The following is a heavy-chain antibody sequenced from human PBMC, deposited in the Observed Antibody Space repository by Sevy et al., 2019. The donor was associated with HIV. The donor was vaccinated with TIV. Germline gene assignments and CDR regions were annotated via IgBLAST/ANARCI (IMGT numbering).Heavy chain of an antibody. Sequence: SETLSLTCTVSGGSISSYYWSWIRPPPGKGLEWIGYVYYSGSTNDNPSLNSRVTISVDTSKNQFSLKLTSVTAADTAVYYCARAPGIAVAGEYYFDYWGQGTLVTVSS. CDR2: VYYSGST. CDR3: ARAPGIAVAGEYYFDY. J-gene: IGHJ4*02. V-gene: IGHV4-59*13. CDR1: GGSISSYY. D-gene: IGHD6-19*01.